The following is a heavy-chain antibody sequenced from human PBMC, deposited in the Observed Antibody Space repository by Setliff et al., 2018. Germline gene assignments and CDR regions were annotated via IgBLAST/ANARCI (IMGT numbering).Heavy chain of an antibody. CDR3: ARARGYSYGPFDY. D-gene: IGHD5-18*01. CDR1: GFTFSSYE. CDR2: ISSSGITI. V-gene: IGHV3-48*03. J-gene: IGHJ4*02. Sequence: PGGSLRLSCAASGFTFSSYEMSWVRQAPGKGLEWVSYISSSGITIYYADSVKGRFTISRDNAKNSLYLQMNSLRAEDTAVYSCARARGYSYGPFDYWGQGTLVTVSS.